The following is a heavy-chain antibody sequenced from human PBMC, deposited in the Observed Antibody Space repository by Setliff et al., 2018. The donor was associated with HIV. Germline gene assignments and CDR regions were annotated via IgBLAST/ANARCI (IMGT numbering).Heavy chain of an antibody. V-gene: IGHV1-69*10. CDR1: GGTFSDFR. D-gene: IGHD6-13*01. CDR3: ARDKGIREAASLDY. Sequence: SVKVSCKASGGTFSDFRITWLRQAPGQGLEWMGEITPFVGITNYAQKFQGRVTISADESTATAYIELSSLTSQDTAVYYCARDKGIREAASLDYWGQGSLVTVSS. J-gene: IGHJ4*02. CDR2: ITPFVGIT.